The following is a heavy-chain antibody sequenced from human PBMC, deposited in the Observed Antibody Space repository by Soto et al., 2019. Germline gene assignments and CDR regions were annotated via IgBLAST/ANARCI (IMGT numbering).Heavy chain of an antibody. CDR3: AIGRFTMIVVVSARFDY. J-gene: IGHJ4*02. D-gene: IGHD3-22*01. Sequence: GGSRRLSCAASGFTVSNYDVTWVRQAPGKGLEWVSGISGGGGSTYYADSVKGRFTISRDNSKNTLYLQMKSLRAEDTAVYYCAIGRFTMIVVVSARFDYWGQGT. CDR2: ISGGGGST. CDR1: GFTVSNYD. V-gene: IGHV3-23*01.